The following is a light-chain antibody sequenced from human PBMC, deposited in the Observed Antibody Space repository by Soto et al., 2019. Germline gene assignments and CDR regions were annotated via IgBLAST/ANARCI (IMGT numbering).Light chain of an antibody. CDR3: QQFDSVPLT. J-gene: IGKJ4*01. V-gene: IGKV1-33*01. CDR2: DTS. Sequence: DVQMTQSPSSLSASVGDRVTITCQASHDIGTYLNWYQHKPGKAPKLLIFDTSHLATGVPARFSGSGSDTYFTFTITNLQAEDFAAYYWQQFDSVPLTFGGGTHVEI. CDR1: HDIGTY.